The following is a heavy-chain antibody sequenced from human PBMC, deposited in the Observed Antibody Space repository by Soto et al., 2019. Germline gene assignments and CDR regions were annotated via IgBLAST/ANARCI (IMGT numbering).Heavy chain of an antibody. CDR2: ISGSGGST. CDR1: GFTFSSYA. V-gene: IGHV3-23*01. J-gene: IGHJ4*02. D-gene: IGHD6-25*01. Sequence: GGSLRLSCAASGFTFSSYAMSWVRQAPGKGLEWVSAISGSGGSTYYADSVKGRFTISRDNSKNTLYLLMNSLRAEDTAVYYCAKGGGQRLRPMGPTETGFDYWGQGTLVTVSS. CDR3: AKGGGQRLRPMGPTETGFDY.